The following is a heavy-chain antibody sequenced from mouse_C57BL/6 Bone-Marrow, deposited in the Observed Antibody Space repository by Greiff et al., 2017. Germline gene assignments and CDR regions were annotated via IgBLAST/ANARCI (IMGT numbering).Heavy chain of an antibody. CDR2: ISSGGSYT. Sequence: EVHLVESGGDLVKPGGSLKLSCAASGFTFSSYGMSWVRQTPDKRLEWVATISSGGSYTSYPDSVKGRFTISRDNANHTLYLQMSSLKSEDTSMYYCARRGDGTMDYWGQGTSVTVSS. CDR3: ARRGDGTMDY. J-gene: IGHJ4*01. CDR1: GFTFSSYG. V-gene: IGHV5-6*01.